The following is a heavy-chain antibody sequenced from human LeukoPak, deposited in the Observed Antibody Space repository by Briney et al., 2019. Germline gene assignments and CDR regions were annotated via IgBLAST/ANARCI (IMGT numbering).Heavy chain of an antibody. CDR1: GFTFSRNS. CDR3: AKGEGYGDYHFSY. J-gene: IGHJ4*02. Sequence: PGGSLRLSCAASGFTFSRNSMHWVRQAPGKGLEWVAVISYDGTNKYYADSVKGRFTISRDNSKNTLYLQMNSLRAEDTAVYYCAKGEGYGDYHFSYWGQGTLVTVSS. V-gene: IGHV3-30*18. D-gene: IGHD4-17*01. CDR2: ISYDGTNK.